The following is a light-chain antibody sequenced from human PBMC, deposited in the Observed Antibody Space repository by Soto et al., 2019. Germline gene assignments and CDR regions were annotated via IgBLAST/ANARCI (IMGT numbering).Light chain of an antibody. CDR2: DVS. CDR1: SSDVGGYNY. J-gene: IGLJ2*01. Sequence: QSALTQPRSVSGSPRQSVTISCTGTSSDVGGYNYVSWYQQHPGKAPKLMIYDVSKRPSGVPDRFSGSKSGNTASLTISGLQAEDEADYYCCSYAGSYSSFGGGTKVTVL. CDR3: CSYAGSYSS. V-gene: IGLV2-11*01.